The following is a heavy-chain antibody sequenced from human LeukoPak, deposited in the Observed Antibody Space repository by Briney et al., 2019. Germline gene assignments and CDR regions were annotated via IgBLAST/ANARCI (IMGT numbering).Heavy chain of an antibody. Sequence: ASVKVSCRASGYTFTSQYVHWVRQAPGRGLEWMGIINPSGGSTRYAQKFQGRVTMTRDTSTSTVYMELKRLRSEDTAVYYCASWFGENDALDIWGQGTMVTVSS. D-gene: IGHD3-10*01. CDR3: ASWFGENDALDI. V-gene: IGHV1-46*01. CDR1: GYTFTSQY. J-gene: IGHJ3*02. CDR2: INPSGGST.